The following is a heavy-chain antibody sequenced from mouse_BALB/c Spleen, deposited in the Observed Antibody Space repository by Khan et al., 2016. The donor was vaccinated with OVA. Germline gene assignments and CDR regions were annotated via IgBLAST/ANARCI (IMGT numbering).Heavy chain of an antibody. CDR2: INYSGNT. V-gene: IGHV3-2*02. D-gene: IGHD2-4*01. CDR1: GYSITSEYA. CDR3: TRNDYYDYDPSPY. J-gene: IGHJ3*01. Sequence: EVQLQESGPGLVKPSQSLSLTCTVTGYSITSEYAWNWIRHFPGNKLEWMGYINYSGNTRYNPSLKSRISITRDTSKNQFFLQLNSVTTEDTATXYGTRNDYYDYDPSPYWGQGTLVTVSA.